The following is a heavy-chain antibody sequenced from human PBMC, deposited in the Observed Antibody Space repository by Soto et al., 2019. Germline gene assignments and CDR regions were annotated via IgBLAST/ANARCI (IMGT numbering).Heavy chain of an antibody. CDR1: GDSVSSNSAA. CDR3: ARVVVVDTIFTDYYGMDV. D-gene: IGHD2-21*01. V-gene: IGHV6-1*01. Sequence: SQTLSLTCAISGDSVSSNSAAWNWIRQSPSRGLEWLGRTYYRSKWYNDYAVSVKSRITINPDTSKNQFSLQLNSVTPEDTAVYYCARVVVVDTIFTDYYGMDVWGQGTTVTVSS. J-gene: IGHJ6*02. CDR2: TYYRSKWYN.